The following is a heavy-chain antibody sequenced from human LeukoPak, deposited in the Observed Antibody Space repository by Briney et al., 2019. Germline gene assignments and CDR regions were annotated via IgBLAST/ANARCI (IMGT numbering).Heavy chain of an antibody. Sequence: ASVKVSCKASGYTFTSYGIRWVRQAPGQGLEWMGWISAYNGNTNYAQKLQGRVTMTTDTSTSTAYMELRSLRSDDTAVYYCARDAKVEMATIRAFDIWGQGTMVTVSS. CDR2: ISAYNGNT. CDR1: GYTFTSYG. CDR3: ARDAKVEMATIRAFDI. D-gene: IGHD5-24*01. V-gene: IGHV1-18*01. J-gene: IGHJ3*02.